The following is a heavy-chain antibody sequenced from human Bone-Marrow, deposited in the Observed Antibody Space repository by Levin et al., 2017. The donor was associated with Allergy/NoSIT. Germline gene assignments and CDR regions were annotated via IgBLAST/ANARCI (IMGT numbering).Heavy chain of an antibody. V-gene: IGHV3-23*01. CDR3: AKAGCSGGSCYLDT. D-gene: IGHD2-15*01. CDR2: ISGSGSNA. J-gene: IGHJ4*02. CDR1: GFMFNSYA. Sequence: SCAVSGFMFNSYAMNWVRQAPGKGLEWVSGISGSGSNAYYADSVRGRFTISRDNSKNTLYVQMNNLRGEDTAVYYCAKAGCSGGSCYLDTWGQGTLVTVSS.